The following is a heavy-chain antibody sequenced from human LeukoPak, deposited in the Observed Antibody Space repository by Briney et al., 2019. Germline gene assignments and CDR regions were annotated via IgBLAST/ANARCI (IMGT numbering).Heavy chain of an antibody. CDR3: ARFKTAQMGSSWPQLDY. J-gene: IGHJ4*02. Sequence: SETLSLTCTVSGGSISIYYWSWIRQPPGKGLEWIGYIYYSGSTNYNPSLKSRVTISVDTSKNQFSLELSSVTAADTAVYYCARFKTAQMGSSWPQLDYWGQGTLVTVSS. CDR1: GGSISIYY. D-gene: IGHD6-13*01. V-gene: IGHV4-59*08. CDR2: IYYSGST.